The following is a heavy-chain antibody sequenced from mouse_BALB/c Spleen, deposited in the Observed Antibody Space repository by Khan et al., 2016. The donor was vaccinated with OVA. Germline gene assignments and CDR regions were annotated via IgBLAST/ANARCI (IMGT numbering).Heavy chain of an antibody. D-gene: IGHD3-3*01. CDR3: GRDAGRY. Sequence: IQLVQSGPELVKPGASVKISCKTSGYTFTEYTLHWVKQSHGKSLEWIGVINPKNGVTSYNQKFKGKATLTVDKSSSTAYMEFRRLTSEDSAVYDCGRDAGRYGGQGTSVTVSS. V-gene: IGHV1-18*01. J-gene: IGHJ4*01. CDR1: GYTFTEYT. CDR2: INPKNGVT.